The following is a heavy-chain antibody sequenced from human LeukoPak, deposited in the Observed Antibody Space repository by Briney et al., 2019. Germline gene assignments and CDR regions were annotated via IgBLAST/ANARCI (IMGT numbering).Heavy chain of an antibody. V-gene: IGHV3-23*01. CDR3: ARVRSTANWAFDY. Sequence: PGGSLRLSCAASGFTFSAYAMSWVRQAPGKGLEWVSGISGGGVSTYYADSVKGRFTISRDNSKNTLYLQMNSLRAEDTAVYYCARVRSTANWAFDYWGQGTLVTVSS. CDR1: GFTFSAYA. CDR2: ISGGGVST. J-gene: IGHJ4*02. D-gene: IGHD1-1*01.